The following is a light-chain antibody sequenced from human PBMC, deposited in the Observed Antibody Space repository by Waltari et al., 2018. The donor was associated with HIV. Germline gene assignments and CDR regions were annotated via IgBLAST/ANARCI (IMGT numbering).Light chain of an antibody. Sequence: EIVMTQSPATLSVSPGQRVTLSCRASQSITVNLAWYQLKPGQARRLLIHGASARATGVPARFSGSGAGTEFTLTISDLQAEDFAIYCCQQYNNWPPTFGHGTKVEI. CDR1: QSITVN. CDR2: GAS. CDR3: QQYNNWPPT. J-gene: IGKJ1*01. V-gene: IGKV3-15*01.